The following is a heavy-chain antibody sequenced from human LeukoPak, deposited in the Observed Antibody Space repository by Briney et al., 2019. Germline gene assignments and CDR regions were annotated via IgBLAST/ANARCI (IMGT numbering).Heavy chain of an antibody. D-gene: IGHD3-3*01. CDR2: IYTSGST. V-gene: IGHV4-4*07. J-gene: IGHJ5*02. Sequence: SETLSLTCTVSGGSISSYYRSWIRQPAGKGLERIGRIYTSGSTNYNPSLKSRVTMSVDTSKNQFSLKLSSVTAADTAVYYCARERDDFWSGYYHNWFDPWGQGTLVTVSS. CDR3: ARERDDFWSGYYHNWFDP. CDR1: GGSISSYY.